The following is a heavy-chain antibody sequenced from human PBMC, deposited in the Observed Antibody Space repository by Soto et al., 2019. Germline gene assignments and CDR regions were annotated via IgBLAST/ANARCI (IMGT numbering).Heavy chain of an antibody. CDR3: ARAGGSGLGYFDL. J-gene: IGHJ2*01. CDR1: GFSFSIYG. V-gene: IGHV3-33*01. D-gene: IGHD3-10*01. Sequence: QVQLVESGGGEVQPGRSLRLSCAASGFSFSIYGMHWVRPAPGKGLEWVAVIWYDGSTKYYADSVKGRFTISRDSSKNTLYLQMNSLRAEDTAVYYCARAGGSGLGYFDLWGRGTPVTVSS. CDR2: IWYDGSTK.